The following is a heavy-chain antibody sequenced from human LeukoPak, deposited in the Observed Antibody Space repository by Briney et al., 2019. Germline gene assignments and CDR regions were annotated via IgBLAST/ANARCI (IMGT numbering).Heavy chain of an antibody. CDR2: IYTSGST. CDR3: ARDYYYDSSGYYHFDY. V-gene: IGHV4-4*07. D-gene: IGHD3-22*01. CDR1: GGSISSYY. J-gene: IGHJ4*02. Sequence: SETLPLTCTVSGGSISSYYWSWIRQPAGKGLEWIGRIYTSGSTNYNPSLKSRVTMSVDTSKNQFSLKLSSVTAADTAVYYCARDYYYDSSGYYHFDYWGQGTLVTVSS.